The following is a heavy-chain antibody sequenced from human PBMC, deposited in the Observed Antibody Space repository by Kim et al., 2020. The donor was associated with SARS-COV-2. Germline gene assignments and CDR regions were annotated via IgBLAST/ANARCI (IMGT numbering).Heavy chain of an antibody. CDR1: GFTFSSYG. CDR3: ARAHCSGGSCYGAPDFDY. D-gene: IGHD2-15*01. CDR2: IWYDGSNK. V-gene: IGHV3-33*01. Sequence: GGSLRLSCAASGFTFSSYGMHWVRQAPGKGLEWVAVIWYDGSNKYYADSVKGRFTISRDNSKNTLYLQMNSLRAEDTAVYYCARAHCSGGSCYGAPDFDYWGQGTLVTVSS. J-gene: IGHJ4*02.